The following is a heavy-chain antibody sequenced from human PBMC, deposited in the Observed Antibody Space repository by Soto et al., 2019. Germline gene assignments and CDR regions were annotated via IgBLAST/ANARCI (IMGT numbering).Heavy chain of an antibody. J-gene: IGHJ6*02. V-gene: IGHV3-20*04. CDR2: INWNGGST. CDR3: ARGPADYYYYGMDV. CDR1: GFTFDDYG. Sequence: GGSLRLSCAASGFTFDDYGMSWVRQAPGKGLEWVSGINWNGGSTGYADSVKGRFTISRDNAKNSLYLQMNSLRAEDTALYYCARGPADYYYYGMDVWGQGTTVTVSS.